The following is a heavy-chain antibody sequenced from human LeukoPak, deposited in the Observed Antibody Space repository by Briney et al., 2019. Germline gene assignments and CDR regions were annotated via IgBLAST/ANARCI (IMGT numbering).Heavy chain of an antibody. V-gene: IGHV3-48*04. D-gene: IGHD6-19*01. CDR2: ISSSSSTI. J-gene: IGHJ4*02. CDR3: ASRRVAGTLVPDY. CDR1: GFTFSSYS. Sequence: GGSLRLSCAASGFTFSSYSMNWVRQAPGKGLEWVSYISSSSSTIYYADSVKGRFTISRDNAKNSLYLQMNSLRAEDTAVYYCASRRVAGTLVPDYWGQGTLVTVSS.